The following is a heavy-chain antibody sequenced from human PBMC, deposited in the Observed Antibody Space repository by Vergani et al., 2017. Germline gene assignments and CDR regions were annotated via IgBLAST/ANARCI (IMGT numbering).Heavy chain of an antibody. CDR1: GGSFSGYY. CDR3: ARSSPKTRGPVDY. J-gene: IGHJ4*02. V-gene: IGHV4-34*01. CDR2: INHSGNT. D-gene: IGHD1/OR15-1a*01. Sequence: QVQLQQWGAGLLKPSETLSLTCAVYGGSFSGYYWSWIRQPPGKGLEWIGEINHSGNTNYNPSLKSRVTMSVDTSKNQFSLKLSSVTAADTAVYYCARSSPKTRGPVDYWGQGTLVTVSS.